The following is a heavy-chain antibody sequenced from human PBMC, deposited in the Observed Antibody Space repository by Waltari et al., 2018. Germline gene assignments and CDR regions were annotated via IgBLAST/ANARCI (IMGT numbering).Heavy chain of an antibody. J-gene: IGHJ4*02. Sequence: EVQLVESGGGLVKPGGSLRLSCSASGFLFSRYSMNWVRQAPGKGLEWVSFISSSTSNIYYVDSVKGRFTISRDNANNSLYLQMNSLRVEDTAVYYCAKGVSKWRMDSWGRGILVTVSS. D-gene: IGHD2-8*01. CDR2: ISSSTSNI. V-gene: IGHV3-21*02. CDR3: AKGVSKWRMDS. CDR1: GFLFSRYS.